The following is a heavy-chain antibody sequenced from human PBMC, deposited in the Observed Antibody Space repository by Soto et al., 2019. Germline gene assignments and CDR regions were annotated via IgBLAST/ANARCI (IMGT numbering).Heavy chain of an antibody. CDR1: GYTFTSYA. D-gene: IGHD3-9*01. V-gene: IGHV1-3*01. J-gene: IGHJ3*02. CDR3: AMADRLLQYLYAFDI. CDR2: INAGNGNT. Sequence: QVQLVQSGAEVKKPGASVNVSCKASGYTFTSYAMHWVRQAPGQRLEWMGWINAGNGNTKYSQKFQGRVTITRDTSASTAYMELSSLRSEDTAVYYCAMADRLLQYLYAFDIWGQGTMVTVSS.